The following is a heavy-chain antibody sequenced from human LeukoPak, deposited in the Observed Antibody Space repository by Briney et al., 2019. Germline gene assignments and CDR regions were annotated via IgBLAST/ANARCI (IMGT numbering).Heavy chain of an antibody. CDR2: ISAYNGNT. V-gene: IGHV1-18*01. J-gene: IGHJ4*02. Sequence: GASVKVSCKASGYTFTSYGASWVRQAPGQGLEWMGWISAYNGNTNYAQKLQGRVTMTTDTSTSTAYMELRSLRSDDTAVYYCARVGHSGYDYFAVAHYWGQGTLVTVSS. CDR3: ARVGHSGYDYFAVAHY. CDR1: GYTFTSYG. D-gene: IGHD5-12*01.